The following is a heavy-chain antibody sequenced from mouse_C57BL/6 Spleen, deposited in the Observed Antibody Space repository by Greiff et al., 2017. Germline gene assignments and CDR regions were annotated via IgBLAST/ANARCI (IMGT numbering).Heavy chain of an antibody. CDR3: ARHEDHYGSSYGYFDV. CDR2: FYPGRGSI. J-gene: IGHJ1*03. CDR1: GYTFTEYT. D-gene: IGHD1-1*01. V-gene: IGHV1-62-2*01. Sequence: VQLQQSGAELVKPGASVKLSCKASGYTFTEYTIHWVKQRSGQGLEWSGWFYPGRGSIKYNEKFKDKATLTADKSSSTVYMELSRLTSEDSAVYFCARHEDHYGSSYGYFDVWGTGTTVTVSS.